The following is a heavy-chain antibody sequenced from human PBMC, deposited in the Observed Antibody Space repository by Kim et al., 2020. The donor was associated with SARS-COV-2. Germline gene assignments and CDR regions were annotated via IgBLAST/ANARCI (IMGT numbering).Heavy chain of an antibody. V-gene: IGHV4-31*03. CDR3: ASSRYGSGDRGAPKNWFDP. CDR1: GGSISSGGYY. CDR2: IYYSGST. Sequence: SETLSLTCTVSGGSISSGGYYWSWIRQHPGKGLEWIGYIYYSGSTYYNPSLKSRVTISVDTSKNQFSLKLSSVTAADTAVYYCASSRYGSGDRGAPKNWFDPWGQGTLVTVSS. J-gene: IGHJ5*02. D-gene: IGHD3-10*01.